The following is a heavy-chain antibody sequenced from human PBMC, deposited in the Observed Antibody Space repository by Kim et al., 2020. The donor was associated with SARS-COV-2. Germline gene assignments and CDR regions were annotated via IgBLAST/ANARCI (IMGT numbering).Heavy chain of an antibody. Sequence: SQTLSLTCVIFGDSVSSDSAAWNWIRQSPSRGLEWLGRTYYRSEWYSDYATSVKSRIIIKPDTSRNQFSLQLKSVTSEDTAIYYCVREIIVQQVVMHGWFDPWGQGTLVVVSS. CDR3: VREIIVQQVVMHGWFDP. V-gene: IGHV6-1*01. J-gene: IGHJ5*02. CDR1: GDSVSSDSAA. D-gene: IGHD1-1*01. CDR2: TYYRSEWYS.